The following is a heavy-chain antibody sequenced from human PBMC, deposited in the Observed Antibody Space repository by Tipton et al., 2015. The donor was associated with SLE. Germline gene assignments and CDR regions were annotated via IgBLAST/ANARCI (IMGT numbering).Heavy chain of an antibody. CDR1: GFTVSSNY. Sequence: GSLRLSCEASGFTVSSNYLNWVRQAPGKGLEWVSVIYSGGSTYYADSVKGRFTISRDKSKNTLYLQMNSLRPDDTAIYYCAKSRFGEQLEYWGQGTLVSVSS. CDR2: IYSGGST. D-gene: IGHD3-10*01. J-gene: IGHJ1*01. V-gene: IGHV3-66*02. CDR3: AKSRFGEQLEY.